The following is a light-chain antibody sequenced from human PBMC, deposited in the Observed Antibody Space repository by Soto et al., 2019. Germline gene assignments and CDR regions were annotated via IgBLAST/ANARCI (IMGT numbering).Light chain of an antibody. Sequence: QSVLTQPSSLSASPGASASLTCTLRSDINVGTYRIYWYQQKAGSPPQFLLRYKSDSDKQQGSGIPSRFSGSKDTSANAGILVISGLQSEDEADYFCMVWHSNGDVFGSGTKVTVL. CDR2: YKSDSDK. CDR1: SDINVGTYR. V-gene: IGLV5-45*03. CDR3: MVWHSNGDV. J-gene: IGLJ1*01.